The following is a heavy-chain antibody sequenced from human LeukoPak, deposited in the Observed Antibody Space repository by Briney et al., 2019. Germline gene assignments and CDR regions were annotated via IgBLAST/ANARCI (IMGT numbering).Heavy chain of an antibody. CDR2: ISGSGGST. CDR3: AKEGKTRNWNYSQAKPVY. J-gene: IGHJ4*02. CDR1: GFTFSSYG. D-gene: IGHD1-7*01. V-gene: IGHV3-23*01. Sequence: GGTLRLSCAASGFTFSSYGMSWVRQAPGKGLEWVSVISGSGGSTYYADSVKGRFTISRDNSKNTLYLQMNSLRAEDTAVYYCAKEGKTRNWNYSQAKPVYWGQGTLVTVSS.